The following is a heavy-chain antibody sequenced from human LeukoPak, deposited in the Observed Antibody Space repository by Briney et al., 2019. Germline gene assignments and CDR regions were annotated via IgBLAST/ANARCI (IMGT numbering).Heavy chain of an antibody. CDR3: ARDRGYSYGRFDY. V-gene: IGHV1-69*05. CDR2: IIPIFGTA. Sequence: ASVKVSCKASGGTFSSYAISWVRQAPGQGLEWMGGIIPIFGTANYAQKFQGRVTITTDESTSTAYMELSSLRSEDTAVYYCARDRGYSYGRFDYWGQGILVTVSS. D-gene: IGHD5-18*01. J-gene: IGHJ4*02. CDR1: GGTFSSYA.